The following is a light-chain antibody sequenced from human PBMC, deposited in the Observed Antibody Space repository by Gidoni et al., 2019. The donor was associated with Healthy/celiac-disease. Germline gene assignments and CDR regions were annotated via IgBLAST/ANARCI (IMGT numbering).Light chain of an antibody. CDR2: QDS. CDR3: QAWDSSTVV. CDR1: KLGDKY. J-gene: IGLJ2*01. Sequence: PGRTASITCSGDKLGDKYACWYKKKPGQAPVLVIYQDSKRPSGIPERFSGSNSGNTATLTISGTQAMDEADYYCQAWDSSTVVFGGGTKLTVL. V-gene: IGLV3-1*01.